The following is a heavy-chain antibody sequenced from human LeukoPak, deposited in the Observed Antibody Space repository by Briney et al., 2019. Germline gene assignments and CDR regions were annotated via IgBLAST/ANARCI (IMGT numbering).Heavy chain of an antibody. CDR1: GGSISSSSYY. CDR3: AIGRGIYYDSSGYFDY. Sequence: SETLSLTCTVSGGSISSSSYYWGWIRQPPGKGLEWIGSIYYSGSTYYNPSLKSRVTISVDTSKNQFSLKLSSVTAADTAVYYCAIGRGIYYDSSGYFDYWGQGTLVTVSS. V-gene: IGHV4-39*07. J-gene: IGHJ4*02. D-gene: IGHD3-22*01. CDR2: IYYSGST.